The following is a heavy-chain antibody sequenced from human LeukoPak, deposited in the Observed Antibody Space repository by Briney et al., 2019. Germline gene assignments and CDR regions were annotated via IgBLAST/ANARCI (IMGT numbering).Heavy chain of an antibody. CDR1: GGSISSGSYY. D-gene: IGHD6-19*01. CDR2: IYTSGST. J-gene: IGHJ4*02. CDR3: ARLSAVAGTGTDY. Sequence: ASQTLSLTCTVSGGSISSGSYYWSWIRQPAGKGLEWIGRIYTSGSTNYNSSLTGRVTISIDTSQNQFSLRLRSVTAADTAVYYCARLSAVAGTGTDYWGQGTLVTVSS. V-gene: IGHV4-61*02.